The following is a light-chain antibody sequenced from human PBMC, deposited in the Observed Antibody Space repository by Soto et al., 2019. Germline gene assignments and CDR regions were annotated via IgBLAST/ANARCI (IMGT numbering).Light chain of an antibody. CDR3: QQYDSSPLYT. CDR2: GAS. J-gene: IGKJ2*01. Sequence: DIVLTQSPGTLSLSPGERATLSCRASQSVRGSYLAWYQHKPGQAPRLLIYGASRRATGIPDRFSGSGSGTDFTLTISRLEPEDFAVYYCQQYDSSPLYTFGQGTKLEIK. CDR1: QSVRGSY. V-gene: IGKV3-20*01.